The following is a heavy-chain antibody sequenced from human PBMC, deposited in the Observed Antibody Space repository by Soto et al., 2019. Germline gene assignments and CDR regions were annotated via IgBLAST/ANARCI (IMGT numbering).Heavy chain of an antibody. CDR1: GYTFTSYG. CDR3: ARDRGRDCSSTSCYEDAFDI. CDR2: ISAYNGNT. V-gene: IGHV1-18*01. J-gene: IGHJ3*02. D-gene: IGHD2-2*01. Sequence: ASVKVSCKASGYTFTSYGISWVRQAPGQGLEWMGWISAYNGNTNYAQKLQGRVTMTTDTSTSTAYMELRSLRSDDTAVYYCARDRGRDCSSTSCYEDAFDIWGQGTMVTVSS.